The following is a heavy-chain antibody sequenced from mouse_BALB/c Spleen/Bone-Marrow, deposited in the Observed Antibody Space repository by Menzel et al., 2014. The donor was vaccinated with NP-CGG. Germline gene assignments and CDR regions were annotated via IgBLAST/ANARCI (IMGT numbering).Heavy chain of an antibody. CDR3: ARGGTTATWYFDV. Sequence: EVQLQQSGAELVKPGASVKLSCTASGFNIKDTYMHWVKQRPEQGLEWIGRIDPANGNTKYDLKFQGKATITADTSSNTAYLQLSSLTSEDTAVYYCARGGTTATWYFDVWGAGTTVTVSS. D-gene: IGHD1-2*01. V-gene: IGHV14-3*02. J-gene: IGHJ1*01. CDR2: IDPANGNT. CDR1: GFNIKDTY.